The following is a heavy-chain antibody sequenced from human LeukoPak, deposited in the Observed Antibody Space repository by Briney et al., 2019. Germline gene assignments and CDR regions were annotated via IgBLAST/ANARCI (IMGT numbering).Heavy chain of an antibody. J-gene: IGHJ4*02. CDR2: ISAYNGNT. D-gene: IGHD3-3*01. Sequence: GASVKVSCKASGYTFTSYGISWVRQAPGQGLEWMGWISAYNGNTNYAQKLQGRVTMATDTSTSTAYMELRSLRSGDTAVYYCARGSSNYDFWSGYLWYFDYRGQGTLVTVSS. V-gene: IGHV1-18*01. CDR3: ARGSSNYDFWSGYLWYFDY. CDR1: GYTFTSYG.